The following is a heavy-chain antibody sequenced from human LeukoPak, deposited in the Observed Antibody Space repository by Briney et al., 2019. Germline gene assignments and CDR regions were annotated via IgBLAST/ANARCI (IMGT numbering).Heavy chain of an antibody. D-gene: IGHD1-26*01. CDR1: GFTFTSSA. CDR3: AAVPHWALQKLELVLDY. CDR2: IVVGSGNT. Sequence: SVKVSCKASGFTFTSSAMQWVRQSRGQRLEWIGWIVVGSGNTNYAQKFQERVTITRDMSTSTAYMELSSLRSEDTAVYYCAAVPHWALQKLELVLDYCGQGTLVTVSS. V-gene: IGHV1-58*02. J-gene: IGHJ4*02.